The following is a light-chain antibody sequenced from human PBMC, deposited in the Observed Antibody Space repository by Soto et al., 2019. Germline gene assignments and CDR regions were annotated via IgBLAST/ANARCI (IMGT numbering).Light chain of an antibody. V-gene: IGKV1-39*01. CDR1: QSINTF. CDR2: AAS. Sequence: DIQMTQSPSSLPASVGDRVTITCRSSQSINTFLNLYQQKPGKAPKLLIYAASTLQSGVPSRFSGSGSGTDFTLTISSLQPEDFATYYCQQSYSTLFTFGQGTRLEIK. J-gene: IGKJ5*01. CDR3: QQSYSTLFT.